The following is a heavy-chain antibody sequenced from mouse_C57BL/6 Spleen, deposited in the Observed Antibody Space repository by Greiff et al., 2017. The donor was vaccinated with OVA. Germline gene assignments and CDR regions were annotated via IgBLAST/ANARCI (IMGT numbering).Heavy chain of an antibody. V-gene: IGHV3-1*01. CDR3: ARGWDYAMDY. J-gene: IGHJ4*01. CDR1: GYSITSGYD. Sequence: EVQLVESGPGMVKPSQSLSLTCTVTGYSITSGYDWHWIRHFPGNKLEWMGYISYSGSTNYNPSLKSRISITHDTSKNHFFLKVNSVTTEDTATYYCARGWDYAMDYWGQGTSVTVSS. CDR2: ISYSGST. D-gene: IGHD1-1*02.